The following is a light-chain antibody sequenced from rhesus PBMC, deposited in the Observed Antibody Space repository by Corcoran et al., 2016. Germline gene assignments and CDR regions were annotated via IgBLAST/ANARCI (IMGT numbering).Light chain of an antibody. CDR1: QGISSY. Sequence: DIQMSQSPSSLSASVGDRVTITCRASQGISSYLNWYQQKPGKAPKLLIYYANSLASGVPSRFRGSGSGTDFTLTISSLQPEDVATYYCQQGNSNPWTFGQGTKVEIK. CDR2: YAN. CDR3: QQGNSNPWT. V-gene: IGKV1-32*02. J-gene: IGKJ1*01.